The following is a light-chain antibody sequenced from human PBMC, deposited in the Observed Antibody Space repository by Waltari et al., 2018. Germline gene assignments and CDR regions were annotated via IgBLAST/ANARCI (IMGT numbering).Light chain of an antibody. J-gene: IGLJ2*01. CDR1: SDDVGRYKF. CDR3: SSHTTSSTLV. CDR2: DVT. Sequence: QSALTQPASVSGSPGPSITISCTGSSDDVGRYKFVSWYQQHPGKVPKLLIFDVTDRPSGVSDRFSGSKSGNTASLTISGLQPEDEADYYCSSHTTSSTLVFGGGTRVTVL. V-gene: IGLV2-14*03.